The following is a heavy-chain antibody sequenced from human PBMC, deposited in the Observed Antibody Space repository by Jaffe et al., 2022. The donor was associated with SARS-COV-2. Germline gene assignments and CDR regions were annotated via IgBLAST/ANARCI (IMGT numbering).Heavy chain of an antibody. CDR3: ARGGVVGAAAGRGFDP. J-gene: IGHJ5*02. Sequence: QVQLQQWGAGLLKPSETLSLTCAVYGGSISGYYWSWIRQSPGKGLEWLGEINHSGSTNYNPSFKSRVTISVDASKNQFSLSVFSVTAADTSVYYCARGGVVGAAAGRGFDPWGQGTLVTVSS. V-gene: IGHV4-34*01. CDR2: INHSGST. D-gene: IGHD6-13*01. CDR1: GGSISGYY.